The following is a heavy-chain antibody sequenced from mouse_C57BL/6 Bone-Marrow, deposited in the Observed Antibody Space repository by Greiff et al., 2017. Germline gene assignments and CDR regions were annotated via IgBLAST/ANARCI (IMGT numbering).Heavy chain of an antibody. V-gene: IGHV1-9*01. CDR1: GYTFTGYW. J-gene: IGHJ4*01. D-gene: IGHD5-1-1*01. CDR3: ARCHTAMDY. CDR2: ILPGSGST. Sequence: QVQLQQSGAELMKPGASVKLSCKATGYTFTGYWIEWVKQRPGHGLEWIGEILPGSGSTNYNEKVKGKATLTADTSSNTAYMQLSSLTTEDSAIYFCARCHTAMDYWGQGTSVTVSS.